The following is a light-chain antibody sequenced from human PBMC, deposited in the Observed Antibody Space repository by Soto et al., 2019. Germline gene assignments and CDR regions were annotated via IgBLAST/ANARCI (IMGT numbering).Light chain of an antibody. CDR2: DVS. CDR3: CSYAGSYTYF. J-gene: IGLJ1*01. V-gene: IGLV2-11*01. CDR1: SSDVGGYNY. Sequence: QSALTQPRSVSGSPGQSVTIACTVTSSDVGGYNYVSWYQQHPGKAPKLMIYDVSKRPSGVPDRFSGSKSGNTASLTISGLQAEDEADYYCCSYAGSYTYFFGTGTKLTVL.